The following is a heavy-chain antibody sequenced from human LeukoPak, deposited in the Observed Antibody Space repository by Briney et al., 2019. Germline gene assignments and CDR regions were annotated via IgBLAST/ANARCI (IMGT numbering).Heavy chain of an antibody. CDR3: ARGDYYDSSGSMDY. J-gene: IGHJ4*02. CDR1: GGSFSGYY. Sequence: SETLSLTCAVYGGSFSGYYWSWIRQPPGKGLEWIGEINHSGSTNYNPSLKSRVTISVDTSKNQFSLKLSSVTAADTAVYYCARGDYYDSSGSMDYWGQGTLVTVSS. D-gene: IGHD3-22*01. V-gene: IGHV4-34*01. CDR2: INHSGST.